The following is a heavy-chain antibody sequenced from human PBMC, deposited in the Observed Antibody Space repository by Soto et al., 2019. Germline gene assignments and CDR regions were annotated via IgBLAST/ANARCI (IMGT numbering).Heavy chain of an antibody. J-gene: IGHJ5*02. CDR1: GFSFSSHS. CDR2: ISSRSSLI. D-gene: IGHD6-19*01. V-gene: IGHV3-21*06. Sequence: PVGSLRLSCAASGFSFSSHSFNWVRQAPGQGLEWIAYISSRSSLILYADSVRGRFVISRDNALNSLCLQMNSPRDEDTAIYYCARERGEYDSGWYIDRWGQGTPVTVSS. CDR3: ARERGEYDSGWYIDR.